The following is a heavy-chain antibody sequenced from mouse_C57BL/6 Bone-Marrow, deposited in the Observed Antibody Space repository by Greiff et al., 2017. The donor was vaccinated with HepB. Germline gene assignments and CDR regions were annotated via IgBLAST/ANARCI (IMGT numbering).Heavy chain of an antibody. CDR2: IDPSDSYT. Sequence: QVQLQQPGAELVRPGTSVKLSCKASGYTFTSYWMHWVKQRPGQGLEWIGVIDPSDSYTNYNQKFKGKATLTVDTSSSTAYMQLSSLTSEDSAVYYCARDLIYYYGSSFWYFDVWGTGTTVTVSS. CDR1: GYTFTSYW. V-gene: IGHV1-59*01. D-gene: IGHD1-1*01. CDR3: ARDLIYYYGSSFWYFDV. J-gene: IGHJ1*03.